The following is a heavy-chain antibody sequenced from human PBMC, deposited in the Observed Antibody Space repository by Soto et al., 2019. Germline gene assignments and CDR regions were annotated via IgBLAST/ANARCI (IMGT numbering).Heavy chain of an antibody. CDR2: IRYSGKT. Sequence: QVQLQESGPGVVEPSETLSLTCTVSGGCLTNYFWTWIRQSPGKGLEWIAYIRYSGKTDYNPSLKSRVTISLDTPKNQFSLKLTSLTAADTAMYYCARFQYTVVTPFDLWGQGTMVIVTS. CDR3: ARFQYTVVTPFDL. J-gene: IGHJ3*01. D-gene: IGHD2-21*02. V-gene: IGHV4-59*01. CDR1: GGCLTNYF.